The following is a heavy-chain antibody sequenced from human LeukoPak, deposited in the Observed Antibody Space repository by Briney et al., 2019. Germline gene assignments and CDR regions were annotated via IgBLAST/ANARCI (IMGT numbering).Heavy chain of an antibody. V-gene: IGHV4-59*02. CDR3: TRAQYGYAFDY. CDR2: IYYTGST. D-gene: IGHD5-12*01. J-gene: IGHJ4*02. CDR1: GGSVSSYY. Sequence: SETLSLTCSVSGGSVSSYYWTWIRQPPGKGLEWIGYIYYTGSTNYNPSLKSRVTISLDTSKNQFSLKLSSVTAADTAVYYCTRAQYGYAFDYWGQGGLVTVSS.